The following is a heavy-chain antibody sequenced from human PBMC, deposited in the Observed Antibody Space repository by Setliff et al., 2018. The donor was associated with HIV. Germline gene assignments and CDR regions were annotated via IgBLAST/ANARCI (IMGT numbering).Heavy chain of an antibody. V-gene: IGHV3-7*01. CDR3: ARTRALTSRSHTLFHALDV. Sequence: HPGGSLRLSCAASGFVFSDHSLHWVRQVPGEGLEWVANIKQDGSEKSYVDSVKGRFTISRDNAKNSLYLQMYSLRAEDTAIYYCARTRALTSRSHTLFHALDVWGRGTPVTVSS. D-gene: IGHD3-10*01. CDR2: IKQDGSEK. J-gene: IGHJ6*02. CDR1: GFVFSDHS.